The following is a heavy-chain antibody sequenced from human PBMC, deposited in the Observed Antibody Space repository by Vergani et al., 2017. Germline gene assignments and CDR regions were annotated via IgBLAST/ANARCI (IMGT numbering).Heavy chain of an antibody. J-gene: IGHJ4*02. V-gene: IGHV3-48*01. D-gene: IGHD3-10*01. Sequence: EVQLVESGGGLVQPGGSLRLSCAASGFTFSSYSMNWVRQAPGKGLEWVSYISSSSSTIYYADSVKGRFTISRDNAKNSLYLQMNSLRAEDTAVYYCARDRQWFGELALDYWGQGTLVTVSS. CDR1: GFTFSSYS. CDR2: ISSSSSTI. CDR3: ARDRQWFGELALDY.